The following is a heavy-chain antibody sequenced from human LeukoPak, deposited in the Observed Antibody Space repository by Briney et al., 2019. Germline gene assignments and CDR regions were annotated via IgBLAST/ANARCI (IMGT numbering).Heavy chain of an antibody. Sequence: GGSLRLSCAASGFTFSSYAMSWVRQAPGKGLEWVSAISGSGGSTYYADSVKGRFTISRDNSKNTLYLQMNSLGAEDTAVYYCAKVRTPLRLGEVWPDAFDIWGQGTMVTVSS. CDR2: ISGSGGST. V-gene: IGHV3-23*01. D-gene: IGHD3-16*01. J-gene: IGHJ3*02. CDR1: GFTFSSYA. CDR3: AKVRTPLRLGEVWPDAFDI.